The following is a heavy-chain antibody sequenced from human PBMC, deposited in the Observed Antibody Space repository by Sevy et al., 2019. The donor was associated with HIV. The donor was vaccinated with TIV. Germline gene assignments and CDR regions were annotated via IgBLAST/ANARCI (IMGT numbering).Heavy chain of an antibody. V-gene: IGHV1-18*01. CDR1: GYTFTSYG. Sequence: ASVKVSCKASGYTFTSYGISWVRQAPGQGLEWMGWISAYNGNTNYAQKLQGRVTMTTDTSTSTAYMERRSLRSDDTAVYYCARDRYYGSGSYYDYYYYYGMDVWGQGTTVTVSS. J-gene: IGHJ6*02. CDR3: ARDRYYGSGSYYDYYYYYGMDV. CDR2: ISAYNGNT. D-gene: IGHD3-10*01.